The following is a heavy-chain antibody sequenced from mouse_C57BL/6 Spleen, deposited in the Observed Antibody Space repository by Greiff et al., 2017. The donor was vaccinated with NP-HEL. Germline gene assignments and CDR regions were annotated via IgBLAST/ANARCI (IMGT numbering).Heavy chain of an antibody. CDR2: IDPETGGT. CDR3: TRGSTTVPSYYFDY. Sequence: QVQLQQSGAELVRPGASVTLSCKASGYTFTDYEMHWVKQTPVHGLEWIGAIDPETGGTAYNQKFKGKAILTADKSSSTAYMELRSLTSEDSAVYYCTRGSTTVPSYYFDYWGQGTTLTVSS. D-gene: IGHD1-1*01. CDR1: GYTFTDYE. J-gene: IGHJ2*01. V-gene: IGHV1-15*01.